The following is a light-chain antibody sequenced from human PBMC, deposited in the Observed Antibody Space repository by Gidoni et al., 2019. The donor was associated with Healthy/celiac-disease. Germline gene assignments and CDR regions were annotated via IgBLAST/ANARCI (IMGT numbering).Light chain of an antibody. V-gene: IGLV2-14*01. CDR1: SSDVGGYNY. Sequence: QSALTQPASVSGSPGQSITISCTGTSSDVGGYNYVSWYQQHPGKAPKLMIYEVSHRPSGVSNRFSGSKSGNTASLTISVLQAEDEADYYCSSYTSSSTWVFGGGTKLTVL. CDR3: SSYTSSSTWV. CDR2: EVS. J-gene: IGLJ3*02.